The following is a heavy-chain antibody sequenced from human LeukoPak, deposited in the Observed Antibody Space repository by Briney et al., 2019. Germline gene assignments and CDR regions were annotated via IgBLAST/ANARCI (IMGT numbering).Heavy chain of an antibody. J-gene: IGHJ4*02. D-gene: IGHD6-19*01. CDR2: IYTSGST. CDR1: GGSISSGGYY. Sequence: SETLSLTCTVSGGSISSGGYYWSWIRQHPGKGLEWIGRIYTSGSTNYNPSLKSRVTISVDTSKNQFSLKLSSVTAADTAVYYCARDGSGPPPFDYWGQGTLVTVSS. V-gene: IGHV4-61*02. CDR3: ARDGSGPPPFDY.